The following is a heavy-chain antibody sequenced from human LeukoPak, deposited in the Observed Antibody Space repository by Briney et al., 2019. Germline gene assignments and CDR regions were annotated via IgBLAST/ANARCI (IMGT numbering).Heavy chain of an antibody. CDR2: ISSSSSYI. V-gene: IGHV3-21*01. D-gene: IGHD5-12*01. CDR1: GFTFSSYS. J-gene: IGHJ4*02. CDR3: AREFWGSGYDPIDY. Sequence: GGSLRLSCAASGFTFSSYSMNWVRQAPGKGLEWVSSISSSSSYIYYADSVKGRFTISRDNAKNSLYLQMNSLRAEDTAVYYCAREFWGSGYDPIDYWGQGTLVTVSS.